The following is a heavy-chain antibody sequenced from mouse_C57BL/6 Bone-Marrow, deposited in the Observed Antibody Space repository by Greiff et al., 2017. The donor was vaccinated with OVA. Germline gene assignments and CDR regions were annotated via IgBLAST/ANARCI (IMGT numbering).Heavy chain of an antibody. V-gene: IGHV5-6*01. CDR3: ARHYYGSSYY. J-gene: IGHJ2*01. Sequence: EVQLQQSGGDLVKPGGSLKLSCAASGFTFSSYGMSWVRQTPDKRLEWVATISSGGSYTYYPDSVKGRFTISRDNAKNTLYLQMSSLKSGDTAMYYCARHYYGSSYYWGQGTTLTVSS. CDR1: GFTFSSYG. CDR2: ISSGGSYT. D-gene: IGHD1-1*01.